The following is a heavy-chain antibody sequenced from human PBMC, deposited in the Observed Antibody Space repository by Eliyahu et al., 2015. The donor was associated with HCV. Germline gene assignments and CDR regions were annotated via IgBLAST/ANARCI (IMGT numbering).Heavy chain of an antibody. CDR3: AKRPKEATGSYFYFDH. Sequence: EVQLLESGGGLVQPGGSLRLSCAASAFTFXSYAMSWVRQTPGKGLEWVSSISGSGGDTYYADSVKGRFTISRDNSKNTLYLQMNSLTGEDTAVYYCAKRPKEATGSYFYFDHWGQGTLVTVSS. J-gene: IGHJ4*02. V-gene: IGHV3-23*01. CDR2: ISGSGGDT. CDR1: AFTFXSYA. D-gene: IGHD1-26*01.